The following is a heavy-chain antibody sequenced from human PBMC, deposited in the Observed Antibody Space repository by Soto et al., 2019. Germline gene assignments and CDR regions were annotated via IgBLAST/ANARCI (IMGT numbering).Heavy chain of an antibody. J-gene: IGHJ4*02. Sequence: SVKVACKASGGTFSSYAISWVRQAPGQGLEWMGGIIPIFGTANYAQKFQGRVTITADESTSTAYMELSSLRSEDTAVYYCATTPYYYGSGNLSYYFDYWGQGTLVTVSS. CDR2: IIPIFGTA. D-gene: IGHD3-10*01. CDR1: GGTFSSYA. V-gene: IGHV1-69*13. CDR3: ATTPYYYGSGNLSYYFDY.